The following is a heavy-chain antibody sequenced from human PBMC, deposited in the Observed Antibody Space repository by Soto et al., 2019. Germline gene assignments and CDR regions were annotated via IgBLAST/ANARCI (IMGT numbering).Heavy chain of an antibody. CDR3: TRDEPMVRGVIGESRTTYPPDY. Sequence: GGSLRLSCTASGFTFGDYAMSWFRQAPGKGLEWVGFIRSKAYGGTTEYAASVKGRFTISRDDSKSIAYLQMNSLKTEDTAVYYCTRDEPMVRGVIGESRTTYPPDYWGQGTLVTVSS. V-gene: IGHV3-49*03. J-gene: IGHJ4*02. D-gene: IGHD3-10*01. CDR2: IRSKAYGGTT. CDR1: GFTFGDYA.